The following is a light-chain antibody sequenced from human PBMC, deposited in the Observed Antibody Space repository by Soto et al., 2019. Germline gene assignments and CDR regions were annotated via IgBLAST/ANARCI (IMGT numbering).Light chain of an antibody. J-gene: IGKJ3*01. V-gene: IGKV4-1*01. Sequence: DIVMTQSPDSLAVSLGERATINCRCSQSVLYISNNKSYVAWYQQKSGQPPRLLIYWTSTRAFGVPDRFSGAGSGTDFTLTISSLQAEDVAVYYCQQFYSSPYTFGPGTKVDIK. CDR2: WTS. CDR3: QQFYSSPYT. CDR1: QSVLYISNNKSY.